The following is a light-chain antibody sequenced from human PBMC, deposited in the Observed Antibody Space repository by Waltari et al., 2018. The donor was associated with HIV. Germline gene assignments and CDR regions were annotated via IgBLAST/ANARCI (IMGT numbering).Light chain of an antibody. CDR2: GAS. V-gene: IGKV3-15*01. CDR3: QQYNNWRT. J-gene: IGKJ4*01. CDR1: QSVNSN. Sequence: EIVMTQSPATLSVSPGERATLSCRASQSVNSNVAWYQQKPGQAPRLLIYGASTRATGISVRFSGRGSGTEFTLTISSLQSEDFAVYYCQQYNNWRTFGGGTKVEIK.